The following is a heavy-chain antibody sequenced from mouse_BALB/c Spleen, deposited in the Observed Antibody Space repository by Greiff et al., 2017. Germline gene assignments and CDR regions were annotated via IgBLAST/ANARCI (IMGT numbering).Heavy chain of an antibody. D-gene: IGHD1-1*01. J-gene: IGHJ3*01. CDR1: GFNIKDTY. Sequence: VQLQQSGAELVKPGASVKLSCTVSGFNIKDTYMHWVKQRPEQGLEWIGRIDPANGNTKYDPKFQGKATITADTSSNTAYLQLSSLTSEDTAVYYCAREDYYGSRIAYWGQGTLVTVSA. CDR2: IDPANGNT. CDR3: AREDYYGSRIAY. V-gene: IGHV14-3*02.